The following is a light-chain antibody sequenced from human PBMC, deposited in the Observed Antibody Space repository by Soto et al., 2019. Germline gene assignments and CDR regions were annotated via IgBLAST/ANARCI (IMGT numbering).Light chain of an antibody. J-gene: IGKJ1*01. CDR2: EVS. Sequence: ILMTQTPLSLSIIPGQTASISCKSSQSLLHSDGKTYFYWYVQKAGQAPQPLIYEVSNRFSGLPERFSGSGSRTYFTLKISRVEAYDVGIYYCMQAIDIPWTFGQGTKVEIK. CDR3: MQAIDIPWT. CDR1: QSLLHSDGKTY. V-gene: IGKV2-29*03.